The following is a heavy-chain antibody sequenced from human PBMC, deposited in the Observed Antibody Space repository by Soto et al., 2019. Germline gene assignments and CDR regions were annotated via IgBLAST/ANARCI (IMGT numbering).Heavy chain of an antibody. D-gene: IGHD3-22*01. CDR2: IIPIFGTA. CDR1: GGTFSSYA. CDR3: ARGTYYYDSSGSGGYYFDY. V-gene: IGHV1-69*06. J-gene: IGHJ4*02. Sequence: SVKVSCKASGGTFSSYAISWVRQAPGQGLEWMGGIIPIFGTANYAQKFQGRVTITADKSTSTAYMELSSLRSEDTAVYYCARGTYYYDSSGSGGYYFDYWGQGTLVTVSS.